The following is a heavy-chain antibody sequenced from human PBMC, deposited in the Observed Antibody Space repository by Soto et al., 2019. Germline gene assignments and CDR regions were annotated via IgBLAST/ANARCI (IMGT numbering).Heavy chain of an antibody. D-gene: IGHD2-15*01. CDR1: GYTFSTYG. V-gene: IGHV1-18*01. CDR3: GRVGSASSPADY. CDR2: SCVYNCNT. J-gene: IGHJ4*02. Sequence: QVQLVQSGAEVKKPGASVKVSCKASGYTFSTYGINWVRQAPGQGLEXXGWSCVYNCNTNYAQKFQDRVTLTTDTLTSTTYMEVRTLTSDDTSVYYCGRVGSASSPADYWGQGTLVTVSS.